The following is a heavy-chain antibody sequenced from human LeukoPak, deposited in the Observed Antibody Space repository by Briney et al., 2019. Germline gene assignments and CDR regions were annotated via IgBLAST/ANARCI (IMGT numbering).Heavy chain of an antibody. CDR2: ISAYNGNT. Sequence: ASVKVSCKDSGYTFTSYGISWVRQAPGQGLEWMGWISAYNGNTNYAQKVRGRVIMTRDTSMSTAYMELSSLRSEDTAVYYCARGGTLSSGSLRAFDIWGQGTLVTVSS. D-gene: IGHD3-22*01. J-gene: IGHJ4*02. CDR3: ARGGTLSSGSLRAFDI. V-gene: IGHV1-18*01. CDR1: GYTFTSYG.